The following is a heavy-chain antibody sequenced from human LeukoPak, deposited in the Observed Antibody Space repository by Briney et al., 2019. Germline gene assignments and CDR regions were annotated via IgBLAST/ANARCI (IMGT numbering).Heavy chain of an antibody. J-gene: IGHJ6*03. V-gene: IGHV1-69*05. D-gene: IGHD5-12*01. CDR3: ARGEVATMTYYCYYMDV. Sequence: SVKVSCKASGGTFSSYAISWGRQAPGPGLEWMGGIIPIFGTANYEQKFKGRVTTTTDESTSTAYMELSSLRSEDTAVYYCARGEVATMTYYCYYMDVWGKGTTVTVSS. CDR2: IIPIFGTA. CDR1: GGTFSSYA.